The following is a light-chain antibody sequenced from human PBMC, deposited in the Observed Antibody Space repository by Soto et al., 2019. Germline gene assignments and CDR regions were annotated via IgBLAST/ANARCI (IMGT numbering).Light chain of an antibody. Sequence: IQMTQSPSSLSASVGDRVTITCRASQSISKYLNWYQQKPGKAPKLLIYAASSLHSGVPSRFSGSGSGTDFTLTISRLQHEDFATYYCQQSYSAPPLTFGGGTNVEFK. CDR1: QSISKY. CDR3: QQSYSAPPLT. CDR2: AAS. V-gene: IGKV1-39*01. J-gene: IGKJ4*01.